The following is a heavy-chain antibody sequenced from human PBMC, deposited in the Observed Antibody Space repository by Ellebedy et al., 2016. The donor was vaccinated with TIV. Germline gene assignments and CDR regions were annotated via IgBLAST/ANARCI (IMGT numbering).Heavy chain of an antibody. V-gene: IGHV5-51*01. J-gene: IGHJ4*02. Sequence: GESLKISXQGSGYRFSTYWIGWVRQMPGEGLEWMGIIFLLDSTTKYSPSFQGQVTISADTSINTAYLQWDSLTNSDTATYYCAGARNGDYSFDSWGQGTLVAVST. D-gene: IGHD2-21*02. CDR1: GYRFSTYW. CDR2: IFLLDSTT. CDR3: AGARNGDYSFDS.